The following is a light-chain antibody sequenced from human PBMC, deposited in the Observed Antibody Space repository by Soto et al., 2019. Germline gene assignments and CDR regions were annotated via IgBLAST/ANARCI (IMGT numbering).Light chain of an antibody. J-gene: IGKJ2*01. CDR1: QSVSGW. CDR3: QHYNSYSYT. V-gene: IGKV1-5*03. CDR2: QAS. Sequence: DIQMTQSPSTLSASVGDRVAITCRASQSVSGWLAWYQQKPGKVPKLLIYQASTLEDGVPSRFSGSGSGTEFTLPISSLQPDDSATYYCQHYNSYSYTFGPGTNLEI.